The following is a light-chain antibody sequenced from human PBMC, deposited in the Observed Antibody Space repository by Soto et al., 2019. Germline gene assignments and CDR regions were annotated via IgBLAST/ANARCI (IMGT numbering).Light chain of an antibody. CDR2: AAS. CDR1: QGISNW. Sequence: DIQMTQSPSSVSASVGDRVSITCRASQGISNWLAWYQQKPGRVPKLLIYAASSLQCGVSSRFSGSGSGTGFTLTISSLQPEDFATYYCQQGNSFPFTFGPGTKVDIK. J-gene: IGKJ3*01. V-gene: IGKV1D-12*01. CDR3: QQGNSFPFT.